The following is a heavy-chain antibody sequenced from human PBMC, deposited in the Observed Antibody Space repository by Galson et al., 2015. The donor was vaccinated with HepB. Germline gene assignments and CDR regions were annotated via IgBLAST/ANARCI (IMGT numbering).Heavy chain of an antibody. Sequence: SLRLSCAGSGFIFRHHAMAWIRQAPGKGLEWVLGINGGGSSRCYSDAVKGRFTISRDNSKNKVFLQMDNLRAEDTAVYYCVKDGSWFGGDWFDPWGQGALVTVS. CDR1: GFIFRHHA. CDR3: VKDGSWFGGDWFDP. J-gene: IGHJ5*02. V-gene: IGHV3-23*01. D-gene: IGHD3-16*01. CDR2: INGGGSSR.